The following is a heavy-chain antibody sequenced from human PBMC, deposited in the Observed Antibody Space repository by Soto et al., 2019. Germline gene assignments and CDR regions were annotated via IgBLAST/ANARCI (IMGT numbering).Heavy chain of an antibody. CDR3: AREPPDGARLDP. V-gene: IGHV4-30-4*08. CDR2: IYRSGST. J-gene: IGHJ5*02. Sequence: LSPACTVAGCCISMWDYVVGWICKNTGKGLEWIGYIYRSGSTYYNPALKSRVTISVDTSKNQFSLKLSSVTAADTAVYYWAREPPDGARLDPWGQGTLVIVYS. CDR1: GCCISMWDYV.